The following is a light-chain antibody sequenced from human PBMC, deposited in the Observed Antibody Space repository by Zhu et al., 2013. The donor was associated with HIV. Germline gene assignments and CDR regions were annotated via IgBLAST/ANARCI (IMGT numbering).Light chain of an antibody. Sequence: EVILTQSPDTLYVSPGERATLSCRASQSVNYNSLAWYQQKPGQAPRLLFYAASRATGVPDRFSGSGSGTDFNLTISRLEPEDFAMYYCQHYGLSPALTFGGGTKVEI. J-gene: IGKJ4*01. CDR2: AAS. CDR3: QHYGLSPALT. CDR1: QSVNYNS. V-gene: IGKV3-20*01.